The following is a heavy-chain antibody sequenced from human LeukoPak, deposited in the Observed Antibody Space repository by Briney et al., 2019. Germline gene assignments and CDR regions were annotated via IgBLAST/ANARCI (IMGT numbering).Heavy chain of an antibody. CDR1: RGSMGVFY. CDR2: IYFTGST. CDR3: ARGPMAGYDAFDI. V-gene: IGHV4-59*01. J-gene: IGHJ3*02. Sequence: PSETLSLTCTVSRGSMGVFYWSWIRQPPGRGLEWIGYIYFTGSTYSNPSLKSRVTISGDTPKNQFSLNLSSVTAADTAVYYCARGPMAGYDAFDIWGQGTSVTVFS. D-gene: IGHD6-19*01.